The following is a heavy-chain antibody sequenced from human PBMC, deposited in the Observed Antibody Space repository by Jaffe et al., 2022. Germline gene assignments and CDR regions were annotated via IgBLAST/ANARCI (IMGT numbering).Heavy chain of an antibody. J-gene: IGHJ2*01. V-gene: IGHV4-61*02. CDR1: GGSISSGSYY. CDR2: IYTSGST. Sequence: QVQLQESGPGLVKPSQTLSLTCTVSGGSISSGSYYWSWIRQPAGKGLEWIGRIYTSGSTNYNPSLKSRVTISVDTSKNQFSLKLSSVTAADTAVYYCARVSSAQGSSGWLDWYFDLWGRGTLVTVSS. CDR3: ARVSSAQGSSGWLDWYFDL. D-gene: IGHD6-19*01.